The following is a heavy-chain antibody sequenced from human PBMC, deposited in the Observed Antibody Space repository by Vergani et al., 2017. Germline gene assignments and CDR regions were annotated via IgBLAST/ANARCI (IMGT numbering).Heavy chain of an antibody. Sequence: QVQLVQSGAEVKKPGASVKVSCKASGYTFTSYGISWVRQAPGQGLEWMGWISAYNGNTNYAQKLQGRVTMTTDTSTSIAYMELRSLRSDDTAVYYCARVGGSGQKEAYYYGMDVWGQGTTVTVSS. V-gene: IGHV1-18*01. CDR2: ISAYNGNT. CDR3: ARVGGSGQKEAYYYGMDV. D-gene: IGHD6-19*01. J-gene: IGHJ6*02. CDR1: GYTFTSYG.